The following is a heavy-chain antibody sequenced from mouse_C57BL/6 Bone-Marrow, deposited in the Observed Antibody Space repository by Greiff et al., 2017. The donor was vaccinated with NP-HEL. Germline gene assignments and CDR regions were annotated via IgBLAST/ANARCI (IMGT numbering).Heavy chain of an antibody. J-gene: IGHJ2*01. Sequence: VKLMESGAELVRPGASVTLSCKASGYTFTDYEMHWVKQTPVHGLEWIGAIDPETGGTAYNQKFKGKAILTADKSSSTAYMELRSLTSEDSAVYYCTRRGDYGNYVLFDYWGQGTTLTVSS. CDR2: IDPETGGT. CDR1: GYTFTDYE. D-gene: IGHD2-1*01. CDR3: TRRGDYGNYVLFDY. V-gene: IGHV1-15*01.